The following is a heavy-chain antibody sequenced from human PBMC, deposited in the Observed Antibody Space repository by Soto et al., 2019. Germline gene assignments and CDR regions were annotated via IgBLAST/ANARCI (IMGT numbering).Heavy chain of an antibody. CDR2: ISPSGST. Sequence: QVQLQQWGAGLLKPSETLSLTCAVYGGSFSDYYWYWIRQPPGKGLEWIGEISPSGSTNYNPSLKGRVTISVDTSKSQCSLKVTSVTAADTALYYCARGDYDYIWGSYRRDAFGIWGQGTVVTVSP. J-gene: IGHJ3*02. CDR3: ARGDYDYIWGSYRRDAFGI. D-gene: IGHD3-16*02. CDR1: GGSFSDYY. V-gene: IGHV4-34*01.